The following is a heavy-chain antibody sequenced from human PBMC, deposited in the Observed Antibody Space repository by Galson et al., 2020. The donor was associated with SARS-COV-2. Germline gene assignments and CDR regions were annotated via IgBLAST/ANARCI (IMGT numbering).Heavy chain of an antibody. J-gene: IGHJ6*02. D-gene: IGHD4-4*01. V-gene: IGHV4-59*01. CDR1: GASISSYY. CDR3: ARVQTTVANYYYYYYGMDV. CDR2: IYSSGRT. Sequence: SETLSLTCTVSGASISSYYWTWIRQPPGKGPEWIGYIYSSGRTNYNPSLESRVTISVDTSKNQFSLKMSSVTAADTAVYYCARVQTTVANYYYYYYGMDVWGQGTTVTVSS.